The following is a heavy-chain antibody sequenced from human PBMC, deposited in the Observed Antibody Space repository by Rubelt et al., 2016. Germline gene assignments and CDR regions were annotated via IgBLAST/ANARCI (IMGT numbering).Heavy chain of an antibody. J-gene: IGHJ4*02. Sequence: EVQLVESGGVVVQPGGSLRLSCAASGFTFDDYAMHWVRQAPGKGLEWVSLIAWDGASTYYGDSVKGRFTISRDNSKNSLYLQMNSLRAEDTALYYCAKSHSGSDYLSPFDYWGQGTLVTVSS. CDR3: AKSHSGSDYLSPFDY. CDR1: GFTFDDYA. CDR2: IAWDGAST. D-gene: IGHD5-12*01. V-gene: IGHV3-43D*03.